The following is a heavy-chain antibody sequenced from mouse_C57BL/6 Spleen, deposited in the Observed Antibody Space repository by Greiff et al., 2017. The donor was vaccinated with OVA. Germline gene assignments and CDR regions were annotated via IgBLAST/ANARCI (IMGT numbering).Heavy chain of an antibody. D-gene: IGHD2-2*01. Sequence: DVHLVESGGGLVKPGGSLKLSCAASGFTFSDYGMHWVRQAPEKGLEWVAYISSGSSTIYYADTVKGRFTISRDNAKNTLFLQMTSLRSEDTAMYYCARRDGYDVAMDYWGQGTSVTVSS. CDR1: GFTFSDYG. CDR2: ISSGSSTI. V-gene: IGHV5-17*01. CDR3: ARRDGYDVAMDY. J-gene: IGHJ4*01.